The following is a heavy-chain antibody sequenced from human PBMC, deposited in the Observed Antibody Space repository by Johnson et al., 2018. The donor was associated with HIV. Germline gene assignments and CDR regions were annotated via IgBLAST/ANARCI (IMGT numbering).Heavy chain of an antibody. V-gene: IGHV3-30*04. J-gene: IGHJ3*02. Sequence: QVQLVESGGGAVQPGRSLRLSCAASGITFSSNSMHWVRQVPGKGLEWVAVISYDGSNEFYADSVKGRFTISRDNSKNTLYLQMNSLRAEDTAVYYCARGAVAAPGGFDIWGQGTMVTVSS. CDR3: ARGAVAAPGGFDI. CDR1: GITFSSNS. CDR2: ISYDGSNE. D-gene: IGHD6-13*01.